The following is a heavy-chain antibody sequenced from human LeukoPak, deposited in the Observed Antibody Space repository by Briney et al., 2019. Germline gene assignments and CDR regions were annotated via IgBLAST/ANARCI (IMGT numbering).Heavy chain of an antibody. V-gene: IGHV1-8*03. D-gene: IGHD7-27*01. Sequence: ASVKVSCKASGYTFTSYDINWVRQATGQGLEWMGWMNPNSGNTGYAQKFQGRVTITRDTSISTAYMELSSLRSEDTAVYYCARRTGGPTYFDYWGQGTLVTVSS. CDR2: MNPNSGNT. CDR3: ARRTGGPTYFDY. J-gene: IGHJ4*02. CDR1: GYTFTSYD.